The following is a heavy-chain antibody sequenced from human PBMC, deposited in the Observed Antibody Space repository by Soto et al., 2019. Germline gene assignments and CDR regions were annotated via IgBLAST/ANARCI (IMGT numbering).Heavy chain of an antibody. CDR3: ARDQRVTIFGVVTQRRTYGMDV. D-gene: IGHD3-3*01. Sequence: PSETLSLTCTVPGGSISSYYWSWIRQPAGKGLEWIGRVYTSGSTNYNPSLKSRVTMSVDTSKNQFSLKLSPVTAADTAVYYCARDQRVTIFGVVTQRRTYGMDVWGQGTTVTVSS. V-gene: IGHV4-4*07. J-gene: IGHJ6*02. CDR1: GGSISSYY. CDR2: VYTSGST.